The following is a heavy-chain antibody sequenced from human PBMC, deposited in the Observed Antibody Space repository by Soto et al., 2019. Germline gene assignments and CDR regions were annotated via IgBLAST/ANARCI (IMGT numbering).Heavy chain of an antibody. Sequence: GGSLRLSCAASGFTFSSYGMHWVRQAQAKGLEWVAVLSYDGSNKYYADSVKGRFTISRDNSKNTLYLQMNSLRAEDTAVYYCAKVDVLRYFDLLFGDSGAQSMEVWGQGTTVTVSS. CDR1: GFTFSSYG. J-gene: IGHJ6*02. V-gene: IGHV3-30*18. D-gene: IGHD3-9*01. CDR3: AKVDVLRYFDLLFGDSGAQSMEV. CDR2: LSYDGSNK.